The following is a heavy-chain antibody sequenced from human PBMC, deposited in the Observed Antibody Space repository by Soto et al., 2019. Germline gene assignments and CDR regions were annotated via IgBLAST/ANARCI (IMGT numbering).Heavy chain of an antibody. J-gene: IGHJ4*02. CDR3: ARELSIFGVAPGDY. D-gene: IGHD3-3*01. CDR1: GFTFSSYG. Sequence: QVQLVESGGGVVQPGRSLRLSCAASGFTFSSYGMHWVRQAPGKGLEWVAVIWYDGSNKYYADSVKGRFTISRDNSKNTLYLQMNSLRAEDTAVYYCARELSIFGVAPGDYWGQGTLFTVSS. CDR2: IWYDGSNK. V-gene: IGHV3-33*01.